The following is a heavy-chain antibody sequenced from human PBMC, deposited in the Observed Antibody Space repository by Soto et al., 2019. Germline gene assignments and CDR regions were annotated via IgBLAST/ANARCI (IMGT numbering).Heavy chain of an antibody. CDR2: IKEDGSDK. CDR3: ARDPGIAAAGTVGYFDY. Sequence: GGSLRLSCVASGFTFSSYWMSWVRQAPGRGLEWVANIKEDGSDKYYVDSVKGRFTISRDNAKNSLSLQMNSLRVEDTAVYYCARDPGIAAAGTVGYFDYWGQGILVTVS. D-gene: IGHD6-13*01. CDR1: GFTFSSYW. V-gene: IGHV3-7*01. J-gene: IGHJ4*02.